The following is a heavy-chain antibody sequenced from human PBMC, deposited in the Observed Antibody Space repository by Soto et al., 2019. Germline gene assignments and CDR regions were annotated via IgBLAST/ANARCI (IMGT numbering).Heavy chain of an antibody. J-gene: IGHJ6*02. CDR2: ISTYSGNT. CDR1: GYIFVNYG. V-gene: IGHV1-18*01. Sequence: QVQLVNSGDEVRKPGSSVKVSCKASGYIFVNYGIAWVRQAPGQGLEWMGWISTYSGNTHYASKVQGRLTMTTDTSTSTVYMDLGSLTSDDTAVYYCAMVDNYVTPTPQDVWGQGTTVTVSS. CDR3: AMVDNYVTPTPQDV. D-gene: IGHD3-16*01.